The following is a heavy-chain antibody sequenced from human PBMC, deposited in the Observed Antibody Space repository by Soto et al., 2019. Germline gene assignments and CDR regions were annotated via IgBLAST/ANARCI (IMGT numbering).Heavy chain of an antibody. Sequence: ASVKVSCKASGYTFTNFGISWVRQAPGQGLEWMGWISAYNGNTNYAQNFQGRVTMTTDTSTSTAYMELRSLRSDDTAVYYCARDLLERYYYYYSGMDVWGQGPTVTVSS. J-gene: IGHJ6*02. CDR2: ISAYNGNT. CDR3: ARDLLERYYYYYSGMDV. CDR1: GYTFTNFG. V-gene: IGHV1-18*01. D-gene: IGHD1-1*01.